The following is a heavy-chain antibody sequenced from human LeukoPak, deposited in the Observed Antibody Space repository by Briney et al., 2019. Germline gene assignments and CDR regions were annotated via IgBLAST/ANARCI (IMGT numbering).Heavy chain of an antibody. Sequence: SGTLSLTCAVSGGSISSSNWCSWVRHPPGKGLEWIGEIYHSGSTNYNPSLKSRVTISVDKSKNQFSLKLTSVTAADSAVYYCARVIFGVVKGAFDIWGQGTMVTVSS. CDR1: GGSISSSNW. V-gene: IGHV4-4*02. D-gene: IGHD3-3*01. J-gene: IGHJ3*02. CDR2: IYHSGST. CDR3: ARVIFGVVKGAFDI.